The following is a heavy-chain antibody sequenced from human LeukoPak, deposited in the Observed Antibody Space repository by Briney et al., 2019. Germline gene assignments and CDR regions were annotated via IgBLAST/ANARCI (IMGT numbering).Heavy chain of an antibody. CDR1: GGSMSSYY. V-gene: IGHV4-59*01. J-gene: IGHJ4*02. Sequence: SETLSLTCTVSGGSMSSYYWTWIRQPPGKGLEWIGYIYYSGSTHYNPSLKSRVTISVDTSKSQFSLKLSSVTAADTAVYYCARDSCSGGSCYLDYWGQGTLVTVSS. CDR3: ARDSCSGGSCYLDY. CDR2: IYYSGST. D-gene: IGHD2-15*01.